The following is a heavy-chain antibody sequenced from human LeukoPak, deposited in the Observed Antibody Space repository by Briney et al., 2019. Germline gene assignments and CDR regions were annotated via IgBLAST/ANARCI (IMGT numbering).Heavy chain of an antibody. CDR1: GGSISSYY. V-gene: IGHV4-59*08. CDR2: ISDIGSI. D-gene: IGHD2-8*02. J-gene: IGHJ4*02. Sequence: SETLSLTCTVFGGSISSYYWSWIRQPPGKGLERIAYISDIGSINYNPSLKSRVTISLDTSKNQFSLKLSSVTAADTAVYYCAGHHPRNTVDFWGQGTLVTVSS. CDR3: AGHHPRNTVDF.